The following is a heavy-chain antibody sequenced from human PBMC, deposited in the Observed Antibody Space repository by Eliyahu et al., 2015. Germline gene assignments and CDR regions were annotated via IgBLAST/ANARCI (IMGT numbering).Heavy chain of an antibody. V-gene: IGHV4-34*01. Sequence: QVQLQQWGAGLLKPSETLSLTCAVYGGXFXGYYWSWIRQPPGKGLEWIGEINHSGSTNYNPSLKSRVTISVDTSKNQFSLKLSSVTAADTAVYYCANTGDCSSTSCYTVDYWGQGTLVTVSS. CDR2: INHSGST. CDR1: GGXFXGYY. D-gene: IGHD2-2*02. CDR3: ANTGDCSSTSCYTVDY. J-gene: IGHJ4*02.